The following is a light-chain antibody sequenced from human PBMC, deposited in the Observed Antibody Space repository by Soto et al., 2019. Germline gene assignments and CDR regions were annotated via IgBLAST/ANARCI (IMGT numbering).Light chain of an antibody. J-gene: IGLJ1*01. CDR3: SSYTRSTADV. V-gene: IGLV2-14*01. CDR1: SSDVGGYNY. Sequence: QSALTQPASVSGSPGQSITISCNGTSSDVGGYNYVSWYQLHPGKAPKLIIYEVSNRPSGVSNRFSGSKSGNTASLTISGLQSEDEADYYCSSYTRSTADVFGTRTQLTVL. CDR2: EVS.